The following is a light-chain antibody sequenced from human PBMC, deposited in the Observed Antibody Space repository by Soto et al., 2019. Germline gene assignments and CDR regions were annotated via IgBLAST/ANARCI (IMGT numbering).Light chain of an antibody. J-gene: IGLJ2*01. Sequence: QSALTQPRSVSGSPGQSVTISCTGTSSDIGGYKYISWYQQHPGKAPKLMIYDVSKRPSGVPDRFSGSKSDNTASLTISGLQAEDEADYYCCSYAGSDVVFGGGTKLTVL. CDR3: CSYAGSDVV. V-gene: IGLV2-11*01. CDR1: SSDIGGYKY. CDR2: DVS.